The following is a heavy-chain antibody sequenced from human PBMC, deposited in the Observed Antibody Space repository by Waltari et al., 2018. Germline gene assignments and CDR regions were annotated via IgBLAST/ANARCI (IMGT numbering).Heavy chain of an antibody. D-gene: IGHD2-15*01. V-gene: IGHV3-7*01. J-gene: IGHJ4*02. CDR1: GFTFSSYC. Sequence: EVQLVESGGGLVQPGGSLRLSCAASGFTFSSYCLSCFRQAPGKGLEWVSNIKQDGSEKYYVDSVKGRFTISRDNAKNSLYLQMNSLRAEDTAVYYCARGRGGSCCNSFDYWGQGTLVTVSS. CDR2: IKQDGSEK. CDR3: ARGRGGSCCNSFDY.